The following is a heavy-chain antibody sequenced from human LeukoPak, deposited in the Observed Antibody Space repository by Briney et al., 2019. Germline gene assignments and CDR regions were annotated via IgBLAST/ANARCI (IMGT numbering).Heavy chain of an antibody. V-gene: IGHV3-7*01. Sequence: PGGSLRLSCAASGFTLSNYWMAWVRQAPGKGLEGVANIRGDGNAKYYVDSVKGRFTISRDNAKSSLYLQMNSLRGEDTAVYYCARDATRGGDFDYSGQGTLVTVSS. CDR2: IRGDGNAK. D-gene: IGHD2-21*01. CDR3: ARDATRGGDFDY. J-gene: IGHJ4*02. CDR1: GFTLSNYW.